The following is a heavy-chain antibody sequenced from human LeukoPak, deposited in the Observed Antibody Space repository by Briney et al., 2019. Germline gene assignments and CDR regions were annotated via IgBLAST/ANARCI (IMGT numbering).Heavy chain of an antibody. Sequence: KPSETLSLTCAVYGGSFSGYYWSRIRQPPGKGLGWIGEINHSGSTNYNPSLKSRVTISVDTSKNQFSLKLSSVTAADTAVYYCARRGYDILTGYFDYWGQGTLVTVSS. J-gene: IGHJ4*02. CDR1: GGSFSGYY. CDR2: INHSGST. V-gene: IGHV4-34*01. CDR3: ARRGYDILTGYFDY. D-gene: IGHD3-9*01.